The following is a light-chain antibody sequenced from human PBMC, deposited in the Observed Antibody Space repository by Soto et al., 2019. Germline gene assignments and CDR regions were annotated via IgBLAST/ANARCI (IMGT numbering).Light chain of an antibody. CDR2: GVS. Sequence: EIVLTQSPGTLSLSPGERATLSCRASQSVSSDYLAWYQKKPGQAPGLLIYGVSSRATGIPERFSGSGSGTDFTRSISILEREGFAVYYCQQYCSLPLTFGGGTKVEIK. CDR3: QQYCSLPLT. J-gene: IGKJ4*01. CDR1: QSVSSDY. V-gene: IGKV3-20*01.